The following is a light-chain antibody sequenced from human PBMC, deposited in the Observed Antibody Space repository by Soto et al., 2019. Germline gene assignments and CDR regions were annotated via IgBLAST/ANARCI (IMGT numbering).Light chain of an antibody. CDR3: QQYGSSLWT. CDR2: GAS. V-gene: IGKV3-20*01. J-gene: IGKJ1*01. CDR1: RSVSSY. Sequence: VGLKQSPATLSVYKGERATLSCRPSRSVSSYLAWYQHKPGQAPRLLIYGASSRATGIPARFSGSGSGTDFTLTISRLEPEDFAVYYCQQYGSSLWTFGQGTKVDIK.